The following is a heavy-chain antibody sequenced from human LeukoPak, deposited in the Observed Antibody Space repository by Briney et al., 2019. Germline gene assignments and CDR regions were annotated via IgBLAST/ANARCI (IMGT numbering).Heavy chain of an antibody. CDR2: IKQDGSEK. D-gene: IGHD3-10*01. V-gene: IGHV3-7*03. J-gene: IGHJ4*02. CDR3: ARCRGSGSYWDYFDY. Sequence: PGGSLRLSCAASGFTFSSYWMSWVRQAPGKGLEWVANIKQDGSEKYYVDSVKGRFTISRDNAKNSLYLQMNSLRAEDTAVYYCARCRGSGSYWDYFDYWGQGTLVTVSS. CDR1: GFTFSSYW.